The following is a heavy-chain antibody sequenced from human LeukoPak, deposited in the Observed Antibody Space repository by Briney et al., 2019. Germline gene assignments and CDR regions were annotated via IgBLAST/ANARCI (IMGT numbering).Heavy chain of an antibody. CDR2: ISAYNGNT. D-gene: IGHD3-22*01. Sequence: ASVKVSCKASGYTFTSYGISWVQQAPGQGLEWMGWISAYNGNTNYAQKVQGRVTMTTDTSTSTAYMELRSLRSDDTAVYYCVRDVYYYDSSAYYYFDYWGQGTLVAVSS. J-gene: IGHJ4*02. CDR3: VRDVYYYDSSAYYYFDY. CDR1: GYTFTSYG. V-gene: IGHV1-18*01.